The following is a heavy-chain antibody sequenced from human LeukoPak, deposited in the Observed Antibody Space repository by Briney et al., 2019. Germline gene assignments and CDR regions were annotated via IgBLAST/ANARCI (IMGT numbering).Heavy chain of an antibody. Sequence: GGSLRLSCAASGFTFTTSEMNWVRRAPGKGLEWVSYISSGGSTIYYADSVKGRFTISRDNAKSSLYLQMNSLRAEDTAVYYCARARTFNFDYWGQGTLVTVSS. CDR3: ARARTFNFDY. CDR1: GFTFTTSE. D-gene: IGHD1-14*01. J-gene: IGHJ4*02. V-gene: IGHV3-48*03. CDR2: ISSGGSTI.